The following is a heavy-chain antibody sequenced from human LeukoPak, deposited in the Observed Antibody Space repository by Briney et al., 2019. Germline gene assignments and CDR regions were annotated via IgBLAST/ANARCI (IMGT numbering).Heavy chain of an antibody. CDR2: IYHSGST. Sequence: SETLSLTCTVSGYSINSGYYWSWIRQPPGKGLEWIGNIYHSGSTFYNPSLKSRVTISVDKSKNQFSLKLSSVTAADRAVYYCARGSPKHDSWGQGTLVTVSS. V-gene: IGHV4-38-2*02. J-gene: IGHJ5*01. CDR3: ARGSPKHDS. CDR1: GYSINSGYY.